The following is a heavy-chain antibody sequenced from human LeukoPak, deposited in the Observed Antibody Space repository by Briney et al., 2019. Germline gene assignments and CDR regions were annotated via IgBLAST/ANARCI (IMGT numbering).Heavy chain of an antibody. CDR1: GGSISSSSYY. J-gene: IGHJ4*02. V-gene: IGHV4-39*01. CDR2: IYYSGST. D-gene: IGHD5-18*01. Sequence: SETLSLTCTVSGGSISSSSYYWGWIRQPPGKGLEWIGSIYYSGSTYYNPSLKSRVTIYVDTSKNQFSLKLSSVTAADTAVYYCATQMDTAMVFTPYFDYWGQGTLVTVSS. CDR3: ATQMDTAMVFTPYFDY.